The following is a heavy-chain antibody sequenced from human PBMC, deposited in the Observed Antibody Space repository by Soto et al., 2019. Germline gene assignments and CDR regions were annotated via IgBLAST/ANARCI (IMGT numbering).Heavy chain of an antibody. V-gene: IGHV3-21*01. CDR1: GFTFRSYS. D-gene: IGHD6-19*01. CDR2: ISSSSSYI. J-gene: IGHJ4*02. Sequence: EVQLLESGGGLVQPGGSLRLSCAAFGFTFRSYSMNWVRQAPGKGLEWVSSISSSSSYIYYADSVKGRFTISRDNAKNSLYLQMNSLRAEDTAVYYCARVGIAVAGTLYYFDYWGQGTLVTVSS. CDR3: ARVGIAVAGTLYYFDY.